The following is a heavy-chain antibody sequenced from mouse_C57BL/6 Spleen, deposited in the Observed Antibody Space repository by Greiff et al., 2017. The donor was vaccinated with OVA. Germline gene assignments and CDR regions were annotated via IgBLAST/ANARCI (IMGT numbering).Heavy chain of an antibody. CDR1: GYTFTSYW. CDR3: ARSYSNDAWFAY. V-gene: IGHV1-50*01. CDR2: IDPSDSYT. Sequence: QVQLQQPGAELVKPGASVKLSCKASGYTFTSYWMQWVKQRPGQGLEWIGEIDPSDSYTNYNQKFKGKATLTVDTSSSTAYMQLSSLTSEDSAVYYCARSYSNDAWFAYWGQGTLVTVSA. D-gene: IGHD2-12*01. J-gene: IGHJ3*01.